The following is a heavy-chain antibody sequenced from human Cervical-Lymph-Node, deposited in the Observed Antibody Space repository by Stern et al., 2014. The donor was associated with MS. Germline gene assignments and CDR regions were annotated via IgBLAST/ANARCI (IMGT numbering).Heavy chain of an antibody. D-gene: IGHD6-19*01. CDR1: GFSLSTSGMC. CDR2: IDWDDDK. CDR3: ARIVSAVAVPWYYFEN. V-gene: IGHV2-70*01. J-gene: IGHJ4*02. Sequence: QVTLKESGPALVKPTQTLTLTCTFSGFSLSTSGMCVGWIRQPPGKALEWLALIDWDDDKYYSTSLKTRLTISKDTSKNQVVLTMTNMDPVDTATYYCARIVSAVAVPWYYFENWGQGTLITVSS.